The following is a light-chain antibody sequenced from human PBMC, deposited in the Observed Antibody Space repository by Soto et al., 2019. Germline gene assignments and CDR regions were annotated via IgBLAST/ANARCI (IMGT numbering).Light chain of an antibody. J-gene: IGKJ4*01. V-gene: IGKV3-11*01. Sequence: EIVLTQSPATLSLSPGERATLSCRASQSISSYLGWYQQKPGQAPRLLIYDASNRAAGIPARFSGSGSGTDFTLTISSLEPDDFAVYYCQQRSKWPLTFGGGTKVVIK. CDR3: QQRSKWPLT. CDR1: QSISSY. CDR2: DAS.